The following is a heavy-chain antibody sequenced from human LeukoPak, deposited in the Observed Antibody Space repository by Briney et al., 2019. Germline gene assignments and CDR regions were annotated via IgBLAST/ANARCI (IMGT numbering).Heavy chain of an antibody. J-gene: IGHJ4*02. Sequence: SGPTLVNPTQTLTLTCTLSGFSLSTSGVGVGWIRQPPGKALEWLALIYWNDDKRYSPSLKSRLTITKDTSKNQVVLTMTNMDPVDTATYYCAHRRHDILTGYLNYFDYWGQGTLVTVSS. CDR2: IYWNDDK. CDR3: AHRRHDILTGYLNYFDY. V-gene: IGHV2-5*01. CDR1: GFSLSTSGVG. D-gene: IGHD3-9*01.